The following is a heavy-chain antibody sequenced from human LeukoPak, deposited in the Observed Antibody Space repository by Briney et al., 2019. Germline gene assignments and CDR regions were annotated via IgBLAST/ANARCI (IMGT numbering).Heavy chain of an antibody. CDR1: XFAFSRYP. CDR3: AKDREDYVWGNYRYFDY. D-gene: IGHD3-16*02. V-gene: IGHV3-30*01. J-gene: IGHJ4*02. Sequence: GXXXRLXXAASXFAFSRYPMYXVRQAPGXXXXGVAVISYDGSNKSYADSVKGRFTISRDNSKNTLYLQMNSLRAEDTAVYYCAKDREDYVWGNYRYFDYWGQGTLVTVSS. CDR2: ISYDGSNK.